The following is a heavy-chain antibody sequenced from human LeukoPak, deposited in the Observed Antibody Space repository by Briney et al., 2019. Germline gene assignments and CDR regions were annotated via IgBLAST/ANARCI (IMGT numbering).Heavy chain of an antibody. CDR1: GYTFTNCY. J-gene: IGHJ4*02. V-gene: IGHV1-46*01. D-gene: IGHD3-22*01. Sequence: GASVKVSCKAPGYTFTNCYMHWVRQAPGQGLEWMGIINPANGATSYAQKFQGRVTMTRDTSTSTVYMELSSLRSEDTAVYYCATHQYYYDSSGLGEFDYWGQGTLVTVSS. CDR3: ATHQYYYDSSGLGEFDY. CDR2: INPANGAT.